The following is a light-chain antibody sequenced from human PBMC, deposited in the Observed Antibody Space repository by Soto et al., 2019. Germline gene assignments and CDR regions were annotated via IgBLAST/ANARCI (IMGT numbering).Light chain of an antibody. J-gene: IGLJ2*01. CDR1: SSNIGSNS. Sequence: QSVLTQPPSASGTPGQRVTTPCSGSSSNIGSNSVNWYQQLPGTAPKLLIFSNNQRPSGVPDRVSGSKSGTSASLAISGLQSEDEADYYCAAWDGNVNGPHVVFGGGTKLTVL. V-gene: IGLV1-44*01. CDR3: AAWDGNVNGPHVV. CDR2: SNN.